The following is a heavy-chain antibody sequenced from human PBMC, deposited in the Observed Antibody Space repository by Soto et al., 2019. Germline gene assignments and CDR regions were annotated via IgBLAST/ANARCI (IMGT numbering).Heavy chain of an antibody. V-gene: IGHV1-2*04. CDR2: INPNSGGT. J-gene: IGHJ4*02. CDR1: GYTFTGYY. CDR3: ARDGGIDGYHSWFGDLYYFDY. D-gene: IGHD3-10*01. Sequence: QVQLVQSGAEVKKPGASVKVSCKASGYTFTGYYMHWVRQAPGQGLEWMGWINPNSGGTNYAQKFQVWVSMTRDTSISTAYMELSRLRSEDTAVYYCARDGGIDGYHSWFGDLYYFDYWGQGTLVTVSS.